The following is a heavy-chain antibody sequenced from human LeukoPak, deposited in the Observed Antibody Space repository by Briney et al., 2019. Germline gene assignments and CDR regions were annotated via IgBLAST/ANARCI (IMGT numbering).Heavy chain of an antibody. D-gene: IGHD1-1*01. CDR1: GGSFSGYY. CDR3: ARVGGTNYYYYGMDV. Sequence: SETLSLTCAVYGGSFSGYYWSWIRQPPGKGLEWIGEINHSGSTNYNPSLKSRVTISVDTSKNQFSLRLSSVTAADMAVYYCARVGGTNYYYYGMDVWGQGTTVTVSS. J-gene: IGHJ6*02. V-gene: IGHV4-34*01. CDR2: INHSGST.